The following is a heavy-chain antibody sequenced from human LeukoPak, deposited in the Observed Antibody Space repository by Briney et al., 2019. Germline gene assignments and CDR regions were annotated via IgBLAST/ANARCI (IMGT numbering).Heavy chain of an antibody. J-gene: IGHJ4*02. V-gene: IGHV4-34*01. CDR3: ARAGDPDYFDY. CDR2: INHSGST. Sequence: SETLSLTCAVYGGSFRGYYWSWIRQPPGKGLEWVGEINHSGSTNYNPSLKSRVTISVDTSKNQFSLKLSSVTAADTAVYYCARAGDPDYFDYWGQGTLVTVSS. D-gene: IGHD3-10*01. CDR1: GGSFRGYY.